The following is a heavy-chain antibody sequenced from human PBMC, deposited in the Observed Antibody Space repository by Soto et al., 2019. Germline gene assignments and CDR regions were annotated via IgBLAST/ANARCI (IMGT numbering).Heavy chain of an antibody. Sequence: GGSLRLSCAASGFTFSNFWMHWVRQAPGKGLVWVSRINSDGSSTNYAESVKGRSTISRDNAKNTLYLQMISLRAEDTAVYYCVRGYSYGSYPYYYYGMDVWVQGTTVTVSS. CDR2: INSDGSST. J-gene: IGHJ6*02. D-gene: IGHD5-18*01. V-gene: IGHV3-74*01. CDR3: VRGYSYGSYPYYYYGMDV. CDR1: GFTFSNFW.